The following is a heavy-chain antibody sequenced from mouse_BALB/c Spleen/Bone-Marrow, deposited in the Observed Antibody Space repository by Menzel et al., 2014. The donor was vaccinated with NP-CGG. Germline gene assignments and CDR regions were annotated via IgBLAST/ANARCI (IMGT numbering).Heavy chain of an antibody. CDR1: GFTFSCYG. CDR2: INSNGGRT. CDR3: ARDSLLRSLYAMDY. Sequence: EVQVVESGGGLVQPGGSLKLSCAASGFTFSCYGMSWVRQTPDKRLEVVATINSNGGRTYYPDSVKGRFTISRDNAKNTLYLQMSSLKSEDTAMYYCARDSLLRSLYAMDYWGQGTSVTVSS. D-gene: IGHD1-2*01. J-gene: IGHJ4*01. V-gene: IGHV5-6-3*01.